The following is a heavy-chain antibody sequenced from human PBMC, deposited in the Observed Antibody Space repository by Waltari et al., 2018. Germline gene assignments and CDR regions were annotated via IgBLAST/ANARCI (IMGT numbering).Heavy chain of an antibody. CDR2: IYVGGTT. D-gene: IGHD3-16*01. J-gene: IGHJ5*02. CDR1: GDSGGSSY. V-gene: IGHV4-4*07. Sequence: QVQLHESGPGLVQPSETLPTASAVAGDSGGSSYWSWIRQSAGKGMEWIGRIYVGGTTNYNPALSGRVSMSVDMSKNQIFLKIMSVTAADTGVYYCARETRHGDWFDPWGQGTLVTVSS. CDR3: ARETRHGDWFDP.